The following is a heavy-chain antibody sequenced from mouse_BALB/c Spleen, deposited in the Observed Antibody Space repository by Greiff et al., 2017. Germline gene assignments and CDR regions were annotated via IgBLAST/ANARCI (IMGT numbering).Heavy chain of an antibody. Sequence: EVKLQESGPGLVKPSQSLSLTCSVTGYSITSGYYWNWIRQFPGNKLEWMGYISYDGSNNYNPSLKNRISITRDTSKNQFFLKLNSVTTEDTATYYCARGEEFTTAFDYWGQGTTLTVSS. D-gene: IGHD1-2*01. J-gene: IGHJ2*01. CDR1: GYSITSGYY. CDR2: ISYDGSN. V-gene: IGHV3-6*02. CDR3: ARGEEFTTAFDY.